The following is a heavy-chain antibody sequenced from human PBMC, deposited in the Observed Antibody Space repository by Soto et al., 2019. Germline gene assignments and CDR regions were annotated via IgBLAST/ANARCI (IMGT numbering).Heavy chain of an antibody. CDR2: IIPILGIA. Sequence: SVKVSCKASGYTFTSYGISWVRQAPGQGLEWMGRIIPILGIANYAQKFQGRVTITADKSTSTAYMELSSLRSEDTAVYYCARVLNSSGFDYWGQGTLVTVSS. CDR1: GYTFTSYG. V-gene: IGHV1-69*04. D-gene: IGHD6-19*01. CDR3: ARVLNSSGFDY. J-gene: IGHJ4*02.